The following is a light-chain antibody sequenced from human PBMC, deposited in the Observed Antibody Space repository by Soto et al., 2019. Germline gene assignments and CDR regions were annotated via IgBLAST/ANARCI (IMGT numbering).Light chain of an antibody. CDR1: QSVSSN. CDR2: GAS. CDR3: QHYNNWPPWT. J-gene: IGKJ1*01. Sequence: EIGMTQSPATLSVSPGERATLSCRASQSVSSNLAWYQQKPGQAPRLLIYGASTRATGIPARFSGSGSGTEFTLTISRLQSEDFAVYYCQHYNNWPPWTFGQGTKVESK. V-gene: IGKV3-15*01.